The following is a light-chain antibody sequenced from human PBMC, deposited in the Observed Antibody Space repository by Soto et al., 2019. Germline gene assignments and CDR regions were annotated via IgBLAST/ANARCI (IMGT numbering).Light chain of an antibody. V-gene: IGKV1-5*01. CDR3: QQYNSYPMYT. Sequence: IQMTQSPSTLSASVGDRVTITCRASQSVSSWLAWYQQKPGKAPKLLIYDASSLESGVPSRFSGSGSGTEFTLTISSLQPDDFATYYCQQYNSYPMYTFGQGTMLEIK. CDR2: DAS. J-gene: IGKJ2*01. CDR1: QSVSSW.